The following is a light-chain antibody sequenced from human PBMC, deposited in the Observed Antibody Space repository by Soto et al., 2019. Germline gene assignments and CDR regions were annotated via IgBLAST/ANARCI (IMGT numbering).Light chain of an antibody. Sequence: GDKVTITCRASQSVSSWLAWYQQKPGKAPNLLIYDASILESGVPSRFSGSGSGTEFTLTISSLQPDDFATYYCQQYNSNSYTFGQGTKLEIK. V-gene: IGKV1-5*01. CDR3: QQYNSNSYT. CDR1: QSVSSW. CDR2: DAS. J-gene: IGKJ2*01.